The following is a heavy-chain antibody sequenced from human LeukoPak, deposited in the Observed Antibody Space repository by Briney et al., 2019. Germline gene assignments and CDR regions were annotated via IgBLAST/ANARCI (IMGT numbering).Heavy chain of an antibody. CDR2: IYYSGST. CDR3: ARYYRYGSGYYFDY. CDR1: GGSISSYY. V-gene: IGHV4-59*01. J-gene: IGHJ4*02. D-gene: IGHD3-10*01. Sequence: SETLSLTCTVSGGSISSYYWSWIRQPPGKGLEWIGYIYYSGSTSYNPSLKSRVTMSVDTSKNQFSLRLSSVTAADTAVYYCARYYRYGSGYYFDYWGQGTLVTVSS.